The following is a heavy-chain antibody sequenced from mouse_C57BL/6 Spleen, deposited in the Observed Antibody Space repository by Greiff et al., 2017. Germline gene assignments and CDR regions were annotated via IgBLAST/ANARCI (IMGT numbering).Heavy chain of an antibody. Sequence: VQLQQSGAELVRPGASVTLSCKASGYTFTDYEMHWVKQTPVHGLEWIGAIDPDTGGTAYNQKFKGKAILTADKSSSTAYMELRSLTSEDSAVYYCTRGYGSSYVGYFDVWGTGTTVTVSS. J-gene: IGHJ1*03. CDR2: IDPDTGGT. V-gene: IGHV1-15*01. CDR3: TRGYGSSYVGYFDV. CDR1: GYTFTDYE. D-gene: IGHD1-1*01.